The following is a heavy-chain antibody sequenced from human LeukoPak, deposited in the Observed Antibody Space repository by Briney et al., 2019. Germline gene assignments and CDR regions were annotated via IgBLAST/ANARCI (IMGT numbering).Heavy chain of an antibody. CDR2: ISSGSSYI. D-gene: IGHD3-10*01. CDR3: ARVGAKGGWYFDL. CDR1: GFTFSSYG. J-gene: IGHJ2*01. Sequence: GGSLSLSCAASGFTFSSYGMNWVRQAPGKGLEWVSSISSGSSYIYYADSLKGRFTISRDNAKNSLYLQMNSLRAEDTAVYYCARVGAKGGWYFDLWGRGTLVTVSS. V-gene: IGHV3-21*01.